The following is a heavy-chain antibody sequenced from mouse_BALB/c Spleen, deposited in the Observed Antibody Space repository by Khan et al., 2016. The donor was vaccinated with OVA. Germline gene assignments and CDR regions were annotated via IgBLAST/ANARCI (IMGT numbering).Heavy chain of an antibody. D-gene: IGHD2-3*01. Sequence: EVQLQESGAELVRPGALVKLSCKASGFNIKDYYIHWVKQRPEQGLEWIGWIDPENGNTIYDPKFQGKASIAADKSSNTAYLQLSSLTSEDTAVYYCARDGYSPWFAYWGQGTLVTVSA. CDR3: ARDGYSPWFAY. J-gene: IGHJ3*01. V-gene: IGHV14-1*02. CDR1: GFNIKDYY. CDR2: IDPENGNT.